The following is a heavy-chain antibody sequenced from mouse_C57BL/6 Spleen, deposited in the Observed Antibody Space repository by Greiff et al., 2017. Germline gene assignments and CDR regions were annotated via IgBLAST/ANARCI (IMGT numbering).Heavy chain of an antibody. V-gene: IGHV14-4*01. J-gene: IGHJ1*03. Sequence: EVQVVESGAELVRPGASVKLSCTASGFNIKDDYMHWVKQRPEQGLEWIGWIDPENGDTEYASKFQGKATITADTSSNTAYLQLSSLTSEDTAVYYCTTGGSSPDWYFDVWGTGTTVTVSS. CDR2: IDPENGDT. CDR1: GFNIKDDY. D-gene: IGHD1-1*01. CDR3: TTGGSSPDWYFDV.